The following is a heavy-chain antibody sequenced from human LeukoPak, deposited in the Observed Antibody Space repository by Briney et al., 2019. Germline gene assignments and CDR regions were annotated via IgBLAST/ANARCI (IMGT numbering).Heavy chain of an antibody. V-gene: IGHV3-11*05. D-gene: IGHD6-13*01. J-gene: IGHJ4*02. CDR1: GFTFSDYY. CDR3: ARVVGIAAAGYYFDY. CDR2: ISSSSSYT. Sequence: PGGSLRLSCAASGFTFSDYYMSWIRQAPGKGLEWVSYISSSSSYTNYADSVKGRFTISRDNAKNSLYLQMNSLRAEDTAVYYCARVVGIAAAGYYFDYWGQGSLVTVSS.